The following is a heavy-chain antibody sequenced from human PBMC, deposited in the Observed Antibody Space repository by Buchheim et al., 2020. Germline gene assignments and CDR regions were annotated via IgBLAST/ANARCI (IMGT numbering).Heavy chain of an antibody. D-gene: IGHD4-17*01. CDR3: ASSDYGRYFQH. Sequence: QVQLVESGGGVVQPGRSLRLSCAASGFTFSSYAMHWVRQAPGKGLEWVAVISYDGSNKYYADSVKGRFTIYRDNSKNTLYLQMNSLRAEDTAVYYCASSDYGRYFQHWGQGTL. CDR2: ISYDGSNK. V-gene: IGHV3-30-3*01. CDR1: GFTFSSYA. J-gene: IGHJ1*01.